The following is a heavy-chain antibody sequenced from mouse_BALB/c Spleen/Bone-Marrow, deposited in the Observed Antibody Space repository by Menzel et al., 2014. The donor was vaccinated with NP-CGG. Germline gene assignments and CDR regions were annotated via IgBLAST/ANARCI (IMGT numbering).Heavy chain of an antibody. CDR1: GFTFSDYG. CDR3: ARALAYGSSFDY. V-gene: IGHV5-15*02. J-gene: IGHJ2*01. CDR2: ISNLAYSI. D-gene: IGHD1-1*01. Sequence: DVQLVESGGGLVQPGGSQKLSCAASGFTFSDYGMAWVRQAPGKGPEWVAFISNLAYSIYYTDTVTGRFTISRENAKNTLYLEMSSLRSEDTAMYYCARALAYGSSFDYWGQGTTLTVSS.